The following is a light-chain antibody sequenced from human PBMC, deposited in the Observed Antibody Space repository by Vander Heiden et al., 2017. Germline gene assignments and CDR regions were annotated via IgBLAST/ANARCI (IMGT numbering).Light chain of an antibody. J-gene: IGLJ2*01. CDR2: DVS. CDR3: SSYTTSSTLV. Sequence: QSALTQPASVSGSPGQSLTISCTGTSSYVGGSNYVSWSQQHPGKATKLMIDDVSNRPAGVSNRCSGSKSGNTASRTISGLKAEDEADYYCSSYTTSSTLVFGGGTKLTVL. V-gene: IGLV2-14*03. CDR1: SSYVGGSNY.